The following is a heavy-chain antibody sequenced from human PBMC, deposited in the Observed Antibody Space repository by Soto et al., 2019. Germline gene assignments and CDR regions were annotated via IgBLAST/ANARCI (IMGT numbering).Heavy chain of an antibody. V-gene: IGHV1-69*06. Sequence: ASVKVSCKASGGTFSSYAISWVRQAPGQGLEWMGGITPIFGTANYAQKFQGRVTITADKSTSTAYMELSSLRSEDTAVYYCARDPGSRGAFDIWGQGTMVTVSS. D-gene: IGHD3-10*01. J-gene: IGHJ3*02. CDR1: GGTFSSYA. CDR3: ARDPGSRGAFDI. CDR2: ITPIFGTA.